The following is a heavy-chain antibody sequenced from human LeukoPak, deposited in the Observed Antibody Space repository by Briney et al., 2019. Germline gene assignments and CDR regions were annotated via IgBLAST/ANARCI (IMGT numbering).Heavy chain of an antibody. Sequence: ASVKVSCKASGYTFTGYYMYWVRQAPGQGLEWMGWINPDSGGAKYAQKFQGRVTITRDTSISTAYMELSRLRSDDTAVYYCAIPSSSCTSGVCFIFWGQGTLVTVSS. CDR1: GYTFTGYY. V-gene: IGHV1-2*02. D-gene: IGHD2-8*01. J-gene: IGHJ4*02. CDR3: AIPSSSCTSGVCFIF. CDR2: INPDSGGA.